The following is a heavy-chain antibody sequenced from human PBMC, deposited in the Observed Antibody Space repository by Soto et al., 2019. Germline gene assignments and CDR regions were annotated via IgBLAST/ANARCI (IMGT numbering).Heavy chain of an antibody. Sequence: PGGSLRLSCAASGFTFSSYSMNWVRQAPGKGLEWVSSISSSSSYIYYADSVKGRFTISRDNAKNSLYLQMNSLRAEDTAVYYCARAAVIAAAGTGGWFDPWGQGTLVTVSS. D-gene: IGHD6-13*01. CDR2: ISSSSSYI. J-gene: IGHJ5*02. CDR3: ARAAVIAAAGTGGWFDP. V-gene: IGHV3-21*01. CDR1: GFTFSSYS.